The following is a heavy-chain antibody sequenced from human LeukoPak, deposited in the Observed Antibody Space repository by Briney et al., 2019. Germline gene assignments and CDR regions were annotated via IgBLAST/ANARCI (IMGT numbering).Heavy chain of an antibody. D-gene: IGHD4-23*01. V-gene: IGHV1-18*01. CDR3: ARAPNSPFLDY. CDR1: GYSFSTYG. Sequence: ASVKVSCKASGYSFSTYGFAWVRRAPGQGLEWMGWVSGYNGNTDYAQNFQGRVTMTTDTSTSTAYMELRSLRSDDTAVYYCARAPNSPFLDYWGQGTLVTVSS. CDR2: VSGYNGNT. J-gene: IGHJ4*02.